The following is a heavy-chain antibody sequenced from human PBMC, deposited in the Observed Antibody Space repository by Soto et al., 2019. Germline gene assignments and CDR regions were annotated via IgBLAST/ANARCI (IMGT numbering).Heavy chain of an antibody. D-gene: IGHD1-26*01. CDR1: GFTFSSYG. CDR3: AKDGRASYYYGMDV. Sequence: PGGSLRLSCAASGFTFSSYGMHWVRQAPGKGLEWVAVISYDGSNKYYADSVKGRFTISRDNSKNTLYLQMNSLRAEDTAVYYCAKDGRASYYYGMDVWGQGTTVTVSS. J-gene: IGHJ6*02. V-gene: IGHV3-30*18. CDR2: ISYDGSNK.